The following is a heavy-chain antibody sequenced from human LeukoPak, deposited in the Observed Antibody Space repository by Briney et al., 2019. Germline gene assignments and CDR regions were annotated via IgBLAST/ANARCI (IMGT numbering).Heavy chain of an antibody. Sequence: GGSLRLSCAVSGFNLSNFWMTWVRQAPGKGLEWVANIKQDGSEKYYGDSVKGRFTISRDNAKNSLYLQMNSLRAEDTAVYYCARRGWFGEFFPANLWGQGTLVTVSS. D-gene: IGHD3-10*01. CDR3: ARRGWFGEFFPANL. V-gene: IGHV3-7*01. CDR2: IKQDGSEK. CDR1: GFNLSNFW. J-gene: IGHJ5*02.